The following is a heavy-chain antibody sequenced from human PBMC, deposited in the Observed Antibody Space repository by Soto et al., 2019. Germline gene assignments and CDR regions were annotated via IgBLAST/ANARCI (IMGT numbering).Heavy chain of an antibody. CDR1: GYTFSSYT. V-gene: IGHV1-18*04. CDR2: ISAYNGNT. Sequence: GASVKVSCKASGYTFSSYTLIWVRQAPGQGLEWMGWISAYNGNTDSAQKFQGRVTMTTDTSTSTAYMELRSLISDDTAVYYCARVRGAYSWYFDLWGRGTLVTVSS. D-gene: IGHD2-15*01. J-gene: IGHJ2*01. CDR3: ARVRGAYSWYFDL.